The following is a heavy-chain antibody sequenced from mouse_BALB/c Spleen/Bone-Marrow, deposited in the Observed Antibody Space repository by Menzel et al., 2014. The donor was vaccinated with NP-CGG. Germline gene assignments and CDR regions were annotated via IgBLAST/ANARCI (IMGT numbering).Heavy chain of an antibody. Sequence: EVQLQQSGAELVKPGASVKLSCTASGFNIKDAYMHWVKQRPEQGLEWIGRIDPANGNTKYDPKFQGKATITADTSSNTAYLQLSSLTSEDTAVYYCARWLPLAYWGQGTLVTVSA. CDR1: GFNIKDAY. CDR3: ARWLPLAY. V-gene: IGHV14-3*02. D-gene: IGHD2-2*01. J-gene: IGHJ3*01. CDR2: IDPANGNT.